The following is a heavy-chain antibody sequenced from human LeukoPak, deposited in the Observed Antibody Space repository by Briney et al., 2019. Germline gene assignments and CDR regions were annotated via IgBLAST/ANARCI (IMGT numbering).Heavy chain of an antibody. CDR1: GFTFSSYN. Sequence: PGGSLRLSCATSGFTFSSYNMNWVRQAPGKGLEWVSSISSSSSYIYYADSVKGRFTISRDNAKNSLYLQMNSLRAEDTAVYYCARDGRFLEWLFPWGQGTLVTVSS. CDR3: ARDGRFLEWLFP. CDR2: ISSSSSYI. J-gene: IGHJ4*02. D-gene: IGHD3-3*01. V-gene: IGHV3-21*01.